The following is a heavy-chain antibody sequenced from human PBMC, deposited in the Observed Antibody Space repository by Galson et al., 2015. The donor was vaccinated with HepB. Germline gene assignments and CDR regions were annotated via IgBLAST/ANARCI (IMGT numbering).Heavy chain of an antibody. CDR2: MNPNSGNT. J-gene: IGHJ5*02. CDR1: GYTFTSYD. Sequence: SVTVSCKASGYTFTSYDINWVRQATGQGLEWMGWMNPNSGNTGYAQKFQGRVTMTRNTSISTAYMELSSLRSEDTAVYYCARGRGSGWYSVTHNWFDPWGQGTLVTVSS. D-gene: IGHD6-19*01. V-gene: IGHV1-8*01. CDR3: ARGRGSGWYSVTHNWFDP.